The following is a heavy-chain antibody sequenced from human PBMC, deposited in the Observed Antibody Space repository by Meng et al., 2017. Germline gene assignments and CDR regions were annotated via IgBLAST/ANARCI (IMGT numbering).Heavy chain of an antibody. V-gene: IGHV3-11*01. CDR1: GLPFGDTS. J-gene: IGHJ4*02. CDR3: ARGGAARPPDY. CDR2: ISSSGSTI. Sequence: VRLGRLGGDLFKPAGSLDPPCASLGLPFGDTSMSWIRQASGKGLEWVSYISSSGSTIYYADSVKGRFTISRDNAKNSLYLQMNSQRAEDTAVYYCARGGAARPPDYWGQGTLVTVSS. D-gene: IGHD6-6*01.